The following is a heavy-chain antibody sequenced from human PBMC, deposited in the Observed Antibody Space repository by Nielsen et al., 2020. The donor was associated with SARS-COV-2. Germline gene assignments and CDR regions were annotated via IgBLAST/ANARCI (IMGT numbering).Heavy chain of an antibody. CDR1: GFTFDDYA. V-gene: IGHV3-9*01. CDR2: ISWNSGSI. J-gene: IGHJ6*02. Sequence: SLKISCAASGFTFDDYAMHWVRQAPGKGLEWVSGISWNSGSIGYADSVKGRFTISRDNAKNSLYLQMNSLRAEDTAVYYCARDATGGSSGYYYYGMDVWGQGTTVTVSS. D-gene: IGHD6-6*01. CDR3: ARDATGGSSGYYYYGMDV.